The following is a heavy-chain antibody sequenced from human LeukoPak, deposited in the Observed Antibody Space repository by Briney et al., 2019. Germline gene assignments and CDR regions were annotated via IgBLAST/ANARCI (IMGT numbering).Heavy chain of an antibody. J-gene: IGHJ4*02. CDR3: ARPYYYGSGNYYNGGLGY. CDR1: GFTFSTYA. D-gene: IGHD3-10*01. V-gene: IGHV3-30-3*01. CDR2: ISYDGNNK. Sequence: GGSLRLSCAASGFTFSTYAMHWVSQAPGKGLEWVAIISYDGNNKYYADSVKGRFTISRDNSKNTLYLQMNSLRAEDTAVYYCARPYYYGSGNYYNGGLGYWGQGTLVTVSS.